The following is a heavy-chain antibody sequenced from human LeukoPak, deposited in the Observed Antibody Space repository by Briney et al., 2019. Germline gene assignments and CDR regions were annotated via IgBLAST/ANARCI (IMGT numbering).Heavy chain of an antibody. V-gene: IGHV3-48*02. D-gene: IGHD3-22*01. CDR3: AREGYCYDSSGYYV. CDR2: ISSSSTI. Sequence: GGSLRLSCAASGFTFSSYSMNWVRQAPGKGLEWVSYISSSSTIYYADSVKGRFTISRDNAKNSLYLQMNSLRDEDTAVYYCAREGYCYDSSGYYVWGQGTLVTVSS. J-gene: IGHJ4*02. CDR1: GFTFSSYS.